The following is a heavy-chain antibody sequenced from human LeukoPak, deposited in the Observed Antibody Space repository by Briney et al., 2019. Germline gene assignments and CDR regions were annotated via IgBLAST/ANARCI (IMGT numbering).Heavy chain of an antibody. CDR3: ARCRYSSGWYSPPTDY. CDR2: ISAYNGKT. D-gene: IGHD6-19*01. CDR1: GYTFTNYG. Sequence: ASVKVSCKASGYTFTNYGISWVRQAPGPGLEWMGWISAYNGKTNYAQKLQGRVTITTDTSTSTAYMELRSLRSDDTAVYYCARCRYSSGWYSPPTDYWGQGTLVTVSS. V-gene: IGHV1-18*01. J-gene: IGHJ4*02.